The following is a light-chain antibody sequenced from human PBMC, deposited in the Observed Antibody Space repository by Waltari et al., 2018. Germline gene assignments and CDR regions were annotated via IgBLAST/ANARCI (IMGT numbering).Light chain of an antibody. CDR3: SSYAATNNVI. J-gene: IGLJ2*01. Sequence: QSALTQPPSASGSLGQSVTISCTGTGSDVGGDKYVSWYQQYPGKAPKLLIYEVTKRPSGVPDRFSGSKSGNTASLTVSGLRAEDEGDYYCSSYAATNNVIFGGGTNLTVL. V-gene: IGLV2-8*01. CDR1: GSDVGGDKY. CDR2: EVT.